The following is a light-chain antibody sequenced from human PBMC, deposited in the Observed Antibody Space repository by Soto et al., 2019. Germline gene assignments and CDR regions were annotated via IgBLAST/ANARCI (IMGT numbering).Light chain of an antibody. Sequence: QAVVTQSPSASASLGASVKLTCTLSSGHSSYAIAWHQQQPEKGPRYLMKLNSDGSHSKGDGIPYRFSGSSSGAERYLTSSSVQSEDEADYYCQTWGTGIWVFGGGTKLTVL. CDR2: LNSDGSH. CDR3: QTWGTGIWV. CDR1: SGHSSYA. J-gene: IGLJ3*02. V-gene: IGLV4-69*01.